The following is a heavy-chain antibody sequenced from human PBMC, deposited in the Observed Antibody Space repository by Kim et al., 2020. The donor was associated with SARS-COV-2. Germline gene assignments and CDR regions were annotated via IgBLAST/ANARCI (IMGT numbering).Heavy chain of an antibody. V-gene: IGHV3-30-3*01. Sequence: GGSLRLSCAASGFTFSSYAMHWVRQAPGKGLEWVAVISYDGSNKYYADSVKGRFTISRDNSKNTLYLQMNSLRVEDTAVYYCARTFSGSYYYGMDVWGQG. CDR2: ISYDGSNK. D-gene: IGHD1-26*01. J-gene: IGHJ6*02. CDR1: GFTFSSYA. CDR3: ARTFSGSYYYGMDV.